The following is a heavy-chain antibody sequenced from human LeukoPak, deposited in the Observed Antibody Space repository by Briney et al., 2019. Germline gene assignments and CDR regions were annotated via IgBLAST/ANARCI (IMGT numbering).Heavy chain of an antibody. CDR3: ARDLLVSWLRPQGGGY. D-gene: IGHD5-12*01. J-gene: IGHJ4*02. V-gene: IGHV1-18*01. CDR1: GYTFTSYG. CDR2: ISAYNGNT. Sequence: GASVKVSCKASGYTFTSYGISWVRQAPGQGLEWMGWISAYNGNTNYAQKLQGRVTMTTDTSTSTAYMELRSLRSDDTAVYYCARDLLVSWLRPQGGGYWGQGTLVTVSS.